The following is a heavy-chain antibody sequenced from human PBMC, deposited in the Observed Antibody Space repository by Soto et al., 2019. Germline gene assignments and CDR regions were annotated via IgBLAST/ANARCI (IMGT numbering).Heavy chain of an antibody. CDR1: GFTFSTYA. V-gene: IGHV3-23*01. Sequence: EVQLLESGGGLVQPGGSLRLSCAVFGFTFSTYAMIWVRQGPGKGLEWVSAISSSGGSTFYADSVKGRFTISRDNSKNTLYLQMNSPRVEDTAVYYCAKLLATSESGYWGQGTLVTVS. CDR3: AKLLATSESGY. D-gene: IGHD6-13*01. J-gene: IGHJ4*02. CDR2: ISSSGGST.